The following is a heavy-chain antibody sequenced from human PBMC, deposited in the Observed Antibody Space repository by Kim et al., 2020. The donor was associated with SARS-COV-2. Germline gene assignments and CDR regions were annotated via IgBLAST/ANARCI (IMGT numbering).Heavy chain of an antibody. J-gene: IGHJ4*02. CDR2: IYYSGST. CDR3: ARQGDTAMVTVPLYYFDY. V-gene: IGHV4-39*01. Sequence: SETLSLTCTVSGGSISSSSYYWGWIRQPPGKGLEWIGSIYYSGSTYYNPSLKSRVTISVDTSKNQFSLKLSSVTAADTAVYYCARQGDTAMVTVPLYYFDYWGQGTLVTVSS. CDR1: GGSISSSSYY. D-gene: IGHD5-18*01.